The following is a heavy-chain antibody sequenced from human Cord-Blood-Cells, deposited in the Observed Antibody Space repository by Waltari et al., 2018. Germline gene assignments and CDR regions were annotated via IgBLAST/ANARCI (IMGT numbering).Heavy chain of an antibody. V-gene: IGHV2-5*01. CDR1: GFSLSTSGVG. D-gene: IGHD7-27*01. CDR2: IYWNDDK. CDR3: AHRPALNWEWYFDL. Sequence: QITLKESGPTLVKPTQTLTLTCTFSGFSLSTSGVGVGWIRQPPGKALEWLALIYWNDDKRYSPSLKSRRTITKDTSKNQVVLTMTNMDPVDTATYYCAHRPALNWEWYFDLWGRGTLVTVSS. J-gene: IGHJ2*01.